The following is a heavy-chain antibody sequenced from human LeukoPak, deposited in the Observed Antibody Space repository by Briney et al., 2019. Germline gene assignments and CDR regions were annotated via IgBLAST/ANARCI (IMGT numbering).Heavy chain of an antibody. J-gene: IGHJ4*02. D-gene: IGHD2-2*01. CDR3: ASSRLKDCSSTSCEGTLDY. CDR2: ISYDGSNK. V-gene: IGHV3-30-3*01. CDR1: GFTFSSYA. Sequence: GGSLRLSCAASGFTFSSYAMHWVRQAPGKGLEWVAVISYDGSNKYYADSVKGRFTISRDNSKNTLYLQMNSLRAEDTAVYYCASSRLKDCSSTSCEGTLDYWGQGTLVTVSS.